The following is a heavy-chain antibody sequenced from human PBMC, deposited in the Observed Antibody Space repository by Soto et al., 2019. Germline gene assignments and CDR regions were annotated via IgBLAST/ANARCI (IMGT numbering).Heavy chain of an antibody. Sequence: QMQLVQSGPEVKKPGTSVKVSCQASGFTFASSTIQWVRQARGQRLEWVGWIVAASGDTNRAQKFQERVAITRDMSTRTVNMELSSLTSDDTAVYYCVAALNKAPAGARAWGQGTLVTVSS. V-gene: IGHV1-58*02. CDR2: IVAASGDT. CDR1: GFTFASST. D-gene: IGHD2-15*01. CDR3: VAALNKAPAGARA. J-gene: IGHJ1*01.